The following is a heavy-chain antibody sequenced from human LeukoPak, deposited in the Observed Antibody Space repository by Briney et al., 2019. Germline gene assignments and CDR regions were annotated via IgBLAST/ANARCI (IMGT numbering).Heavy chain of an antibody. D-gene: IGHD5-24*01. CDR1: GYTFTDYY. V-gene: IGHV1-2*02. J-gene: IGHJ4*02. CDR2: INPNSGGT. Sequence: VASVKVSCKASGYTFTDYYMHWVRQAPGQGLEWMGWINPNSGGTNFAQKFQGRVAMTRDTSISTAYLELGSLRSDDTAVYFCARARWQLAPYFDPWGQGTLVTVSS. CDR3: ARARWQLAPYFDP.